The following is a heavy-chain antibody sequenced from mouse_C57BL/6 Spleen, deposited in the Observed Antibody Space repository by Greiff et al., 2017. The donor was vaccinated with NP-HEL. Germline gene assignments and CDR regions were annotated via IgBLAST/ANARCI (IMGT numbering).Heavy chain of an antibody. Sequence: VQLQQSGAELARPGASVKMSCKASGYTFTSYTMHWVKQRPGQGLEWIGYINPSSGYTKYNQKFKDKATLTADKSSSTAYMQLSSLTSEDSAVYYWAREGDGYPFAYWGQGTLVTVSA. V-gene: IGHV1-4*01. CDR3: AREGDGYPFAY. J-gene: IGHJ3*01. D-gene: IGHD2-3*01. CDR2: INPSSGYT. CDR1: GYTFTSYT.